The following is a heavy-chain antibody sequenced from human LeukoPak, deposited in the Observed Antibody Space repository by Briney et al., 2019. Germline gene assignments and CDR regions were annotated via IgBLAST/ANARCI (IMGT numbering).Heavy chain of an antibody. Sequence: GEPLKISCKGSGYSFTSYWIGWVRQMPGKGLEWMGIIYPGDSDTRYSPSFQGQVTISADKSISTAYLQWSSLKAADTAMYYCARLSPAAGTNYCYMDVWGKGTTVTISS. D-gene: IGHD6-13*01. CDR3: ARLSPAAGTNYCYMDV. CDR2: IYPGDSDT. J-gene: IGHJ6*03. CDR1: GYSFTSYW. V-gene: IGHV5-51*01.